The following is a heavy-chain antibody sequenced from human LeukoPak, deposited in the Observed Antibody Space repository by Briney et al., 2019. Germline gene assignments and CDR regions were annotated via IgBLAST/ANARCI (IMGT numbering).Heavy chain of an antibody. V-gene: IGHV1-2*02. J-gene: IGHJ4*02. CDR3: ARVVRLGSGPYYFDY. CDR2: INPNSGGT. D-gene: IGHD3-10*01. Sequence: ASVKVSCKASGYTFTGYYMHWVRQAPGQGLEWMGWINPNSGGTNYAQKFQGRVTMTRDTSISTAYMELSRLRSDDTAVYYCARVVRLGSGPYYFDYWGQGTLVTVSS. CDR1: GYTFTGYY.